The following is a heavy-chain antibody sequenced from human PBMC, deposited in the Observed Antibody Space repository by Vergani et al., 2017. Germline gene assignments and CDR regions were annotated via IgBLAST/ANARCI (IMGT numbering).Heavy chain of an antibody. J-gene: IGHJ5*02. CDR2: IYHSGST. CDR1: GGSISSGGYS. Sequence: QLQLQESGSGLVKPSQTLSLTCAVSGGSISSGGYSWSWIRQPPGKGLEWIGYIYHSGSTYYNPSLKSRVTISVDRSKNQFSLKLSSVTAADTAVYYCARGLESSSSWSKSCWFDPWGQGTLVTVSS. D-gene: IGHD6-6*01. V-gene: IGHV4-30-2*01. CDR3: ARGLESSSSWSKSCWFDP.